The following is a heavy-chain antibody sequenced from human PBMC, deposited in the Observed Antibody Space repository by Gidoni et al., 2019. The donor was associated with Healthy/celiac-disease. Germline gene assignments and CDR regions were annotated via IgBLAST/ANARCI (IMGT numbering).Heavy chain of an antibody. CDR2: IYPGDSDT. V-gene: IGHV5-51*01. CDR1: GYSFTSYW. J-gene: IGHJ4*02. D-gene: IGHD4-17*01. Sequence: EVQLVQSGAEVKKPGESLKISCKGSGYSFTSYWIGWVRQMPGKGLEWMGIIYPGDSDTRYSPSFQGQVTISADKSISTAYLQWSSLKASDTAMYYCARPTTDYGDYISFDYWGQGTLVTVSS. CDR3: ARPTTDYGDYISFDY.